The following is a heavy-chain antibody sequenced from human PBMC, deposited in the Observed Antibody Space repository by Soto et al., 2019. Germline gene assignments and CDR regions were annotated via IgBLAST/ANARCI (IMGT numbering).Heavy chain of an antibody. CDR1: SGPSSSHN. V-gene: IGHV4-59*08. Sequence: QVHLQQSGPGLVKPSETLSLPCTASSGPSSSHNWGWIRQSPGRGLEWIGYVYNTGGTSYNPSLKCRVTITADTSANQISLTLRSVTAADAAIYYCVRQGIGNLHGLVDVWGQGTTVSVSS. CDR3: VRQGIGNLHGLVDV. J-gene: IGHJ6*02. CDR2: VYNTGGT. D-gene: IGHD1-1*01.